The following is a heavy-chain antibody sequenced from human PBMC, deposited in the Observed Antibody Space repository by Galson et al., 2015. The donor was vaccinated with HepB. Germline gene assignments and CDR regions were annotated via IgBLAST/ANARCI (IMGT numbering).Heavy chain of an antibody. Sequence: SVKVSCKASGYTFTGYYLHWVRQAPGQGLKWMGWINPDRGDTNYAQNFQGRVTMTRDTSISTAYMELSRLRSDDTAVYFCAGSLYPGNYGYDYFDYWGQGTLVTVSS. CDR3: AGSLYPGNYGYDYFDY. CDR2: INPDRGDT. D-gene: IGHD5-18*01. J-gene: IGHJ4*02. CDR1: GYTFTGYY. V-gene: IGHV1-2*02.